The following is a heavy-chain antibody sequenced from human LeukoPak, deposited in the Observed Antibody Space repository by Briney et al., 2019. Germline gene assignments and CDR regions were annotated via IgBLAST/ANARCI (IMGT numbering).Heavy chain of an antibody. J-gene: IGHJ4*02. CDR1: GFTFTGYY. CDR2: VNPNSGGT. Sequence: VASVKVSCKASGFTFTGYYIHWVRQAPGQGLEWMGWVNPNSGGTKYAQKFQGRVPMTSDTSISTAYMELSRLTSDDTAVYYCARDTYGGNWSLGYWGQGTLVTVSS. CDR3: ARDTYGGNWSLGY. V-gene: IGHV1-2*02. D-gene: IGHD4-23*01.